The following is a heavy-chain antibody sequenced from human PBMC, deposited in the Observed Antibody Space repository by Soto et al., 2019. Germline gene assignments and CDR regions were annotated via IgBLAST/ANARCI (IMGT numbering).Heavy chain of an antibody. CDR1: GGSISSYY. Sequence: QVQLQESGPGLVKPSETLSLTCTVSGGSISSYYWSWIRQPPGKGLEWIGYIYYSGSTNYNPSLKSRVTISGDTSKNQFALKLSSVTAADTAVYYCARELKGVITTTPWFDPWGQGTLVTVSS. J-gene: IGHJ5*02. D-gene: IGHD2-15*01. CDR2: IYYSGST. CDR3: ARELKGVITTTPWFDP. V-gene: IGHV4-59*01.